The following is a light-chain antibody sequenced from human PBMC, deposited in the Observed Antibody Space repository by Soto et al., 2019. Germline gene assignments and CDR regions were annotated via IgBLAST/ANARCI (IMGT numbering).Light chain of an antibody. CDR2: DVS. CDR1: QNIGRY. Sequence: EIVLTQSPATLSLSPGERATLSCRASQNIGRYLAWYQQTPGQVPRLLIYDVSDRATGIPARFSGSGSGTDFPLTISSLEPDDFAVYFCQQRMSWPLTFGGGTKVESK. J-gene: IGKJ4*01. CDR3: QQRMSWPLT. V-gene: IGKV3-11*01.